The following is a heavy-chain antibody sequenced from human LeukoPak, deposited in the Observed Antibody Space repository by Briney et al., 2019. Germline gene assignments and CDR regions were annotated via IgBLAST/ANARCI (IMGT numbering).Heavy chain of an antibody. J-gene: IGHJ4*02. V-gene: IGHV4-61*02. CDR3: ARDFGNGHPHDY. Sequence: SETLSLTCTVSGGSISSGSYYWSWIRQPAGKGLEWIGRIYTSGSTNYNPSLKRRLTISVDTSKKQFSLKLNSVTAADTAVYYCARDFGNGHPHDYWGQGALVTVYS. CDR2: IYTSGST. D-gene: IGHD3-3*01. CDR1: GGSISSGSYY.